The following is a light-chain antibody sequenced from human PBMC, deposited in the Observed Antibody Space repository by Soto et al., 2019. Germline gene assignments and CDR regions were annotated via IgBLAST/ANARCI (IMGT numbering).Light chain of an antibody. CDR2: EVT. V-gene: IGLV2-8*01. CDR1: SSDVGGYNF. Sequence: QSALTQPPSASGSPGQSVTISCTGTSSDVGGYNFVSWYQQYPGKAPKLIIYEVTKRPSGVPDRFSASKSGNTASLTVSGLQTDVEADYYCSSYGGSNNFVFGTGTKVTVL. CDR3: SSYGGSNNFV. J-gene: IGLJ1*01.